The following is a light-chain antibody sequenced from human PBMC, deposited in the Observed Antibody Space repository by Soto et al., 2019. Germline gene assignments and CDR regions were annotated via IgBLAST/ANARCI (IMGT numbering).Light chain of an antibody. CDR1: QSVSSN. V-gene: IGKV3-15*01. CDR2: GAS. Sequence: EIVMTQSPATLSVSPGERATLSCRAGQSVSSNLAWYQQKPGQAPRLLVYGASTRATGSPARFSGSGSGTEFTLTISSLQSEDFAVYYCQQYHNWPRTFGQGTKVEIK. J-gene: IGKJ1*01. CDR3: QQYHNWPRT.